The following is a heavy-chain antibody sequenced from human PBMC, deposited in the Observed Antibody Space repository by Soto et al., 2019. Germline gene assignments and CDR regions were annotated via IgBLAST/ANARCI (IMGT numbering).Heavy chain of an antibody. D-gene: IGHD3-10*01. CDR2: INHSGST. J-gene: IGHJ6*02. CDR1: GGSFSGYY. CDR3: ARERGVLLWFGETPNYYGMDV. Sequence: SETLSLTCAVYGGSFSGYYWTWIRQPPGTGLEWIGEINHSGSTNYNPSLKSRVTISVDTSKNQFSLKLSSVTAADTAVYYCARERGVLLWFGETPNYYGMDVWGQGTTVTVSS. V-gene: IGHV4-34*01.